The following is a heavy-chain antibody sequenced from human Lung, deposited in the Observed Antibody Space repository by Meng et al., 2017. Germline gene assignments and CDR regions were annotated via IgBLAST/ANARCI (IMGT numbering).Heavy chain of an antibody. CDR2: INPKSGDT. J-gene: IGHJ4*02. CDR1: GYTFPDYW. Sequence: LVEAGAEVKKPGASVKVSCKASGYTFPDYWLHWVRRAPGQGLEWMGRINPKSGDTHYAQRFQGRVTMTGDTSISTAYMELSGLRSDDTAMYYCARDEDISAAGKLFGDYWGQGILVTVSS. CDR3: ARDEDISAAGKLFGDY. V-gene: IGHV1-2*06. D-gene: IGHD6-13*01.